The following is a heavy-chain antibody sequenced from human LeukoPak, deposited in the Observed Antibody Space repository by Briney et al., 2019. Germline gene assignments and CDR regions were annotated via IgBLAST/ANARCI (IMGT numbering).Heavy chain of an antibody. CDR3: ARMYYYGSGSYYPKGKYYYCMDV. V-gene: IGHV3-7*03. J-gene: IGHJ6*03. D-gene: IGHD3-10*01. CDR1: GFTFSSYW. Sequence: PGGSLRLSCAASGFTFSSYWMSWVRQAPGKGLEWVANIKQDGSEKYYVDSVKGRFTISRDNAKNSLYLQMNSLRAEDTAVYYCARMYYYGSGSYYPKGKYYYCMDVWGKGTTVTVSS. CDR2: IKQDGSEK.